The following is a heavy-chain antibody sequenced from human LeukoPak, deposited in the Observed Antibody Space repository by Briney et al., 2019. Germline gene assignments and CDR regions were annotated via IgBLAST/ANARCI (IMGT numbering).Heavy chain of an antibody. CDR2: ISSSGSTI. CDR1: GFTFSGSA. Sequence: AGGSLRLSCAASGFTFSGSAMNWVRQAPGKGLEWVAYISSSGSTIYYVDSVKGRFTISRDNAKNSLYLQMNSLRAEDTAVYYCARGLSSRHAPGYWAQGTLVPVSS. D-gene: IGHD2-2*01. V-gene: IGHV3-48*03. J-gene: IGHJ4*02. CDR3: ARGLSSRHAPGY.